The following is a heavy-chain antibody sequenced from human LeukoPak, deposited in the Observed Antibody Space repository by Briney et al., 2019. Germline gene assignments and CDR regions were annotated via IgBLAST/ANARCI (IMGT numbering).Heavy chain of an antibody. J-gene: IGHJ4*02. V-gene: IGHV1-2*07. Sequence: ASVNVSCKASGYTFAGNYMHWVRQAPGQGLEWMGWINPMGDYTHYVDEFKGRVTMTRDTSIGTAYMELRSLRSDDTAVYYCARGYAYGDYWGQGTLVTVSS. CDR1: GYTFAGNY. D-gene: IGHD4-17*01. CDR2: INPMGDYT. CDR3: ARGYAYGDY.